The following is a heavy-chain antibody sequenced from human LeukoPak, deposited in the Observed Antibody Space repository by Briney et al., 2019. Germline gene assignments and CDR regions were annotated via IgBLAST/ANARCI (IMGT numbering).Heavy chain of an antibody. CDR3: ARLISGSYYHFDY. CDR2: TSSSGSTI. D-gene: IGHD1-26*01. V-gene: IGHV3-11*04. CDR1: GFTFSDYY. Sequence: GGSLRLPCAASGFTFSDYYMSWIRQAPGKGLEWVSYTSSSGSTIYYADSVKGRFTISRDNAKNSLYLQMNSLRAEDTAVYYCARLISGSYYHFDYWGQGTLVTVSS. J-gene: IGHJ4*02.